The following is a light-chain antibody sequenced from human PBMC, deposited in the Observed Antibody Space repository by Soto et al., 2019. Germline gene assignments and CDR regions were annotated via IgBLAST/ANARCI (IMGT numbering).Light chain of an antibody. V-gene: IGLV1-40*01. CDR2: GNT. Sequence: QSVLTQPPSVSGAPGQTVTLSCAGSASNLGAGLQVSWYQQIPGTAPKVLIFGNTIRASGISDRFSASKSGTSASLIITGLRTEDEADYYCQFYDSLSKSEIFGGGTKLTVL. CDR3: QFYDSLSKSEI. CDR1: ASNLGAGLQ. J-gene: IGLJ2*01.